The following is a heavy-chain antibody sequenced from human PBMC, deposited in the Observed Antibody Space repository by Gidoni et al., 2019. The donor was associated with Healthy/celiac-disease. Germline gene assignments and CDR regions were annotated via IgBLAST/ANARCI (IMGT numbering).Heavy chain of an antibody. Sequence: EVQLVQSGAAVKMPGESLKISCQGSGYSFTSYWIGWVRQMPGKGLEWMGLIYPGGSDTRYSPSFQGQVTISADKSISTAYLQWSSLKASDTAMYYCARPTHGPRSWFDPWGQGTLVTVSS. CDR3: ARPTHGPRSWFDP. J-gene: IGHJ5*02. CDR1: GYSFTSYW. V-gene: IGHV5-51*03. CDR2: IYPGGSDT.